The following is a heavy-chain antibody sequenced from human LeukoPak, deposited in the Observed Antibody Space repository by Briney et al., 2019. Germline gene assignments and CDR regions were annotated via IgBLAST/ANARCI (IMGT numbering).Heavy chain of an antibody. D-gene: IGHD2-8*01. V-gene: IGHV4-31*03. Sequence: SSETLSLTCTVSGGSISSGGYYWSWIRQHPGKGLEWIGYIYYSGSTYYNPSLKSRVTISVDTSKNQFSLKLSSVTAADTAVYYCARQCPSTDIVLMVYEGWFDPWGQGTLVTVSS. CDR3: ARQCPSTDIVLMVYEGWFDP. CDR2: IYYSGST. J-gene: IGHJ5*02. CDR1: GGSISSGGYY.